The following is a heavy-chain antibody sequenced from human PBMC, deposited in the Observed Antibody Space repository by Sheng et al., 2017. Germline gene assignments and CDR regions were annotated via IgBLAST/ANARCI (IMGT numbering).Heavy chain of an antibody. CDR1: GFTVSSNY. V-gene: IGHV3-53*01. D-gene: IGHD2-2*01. CDR2: IYSGDNT. CDR3: ARGLGSCYRCWYFDL. Sequence: EVQLVESGGGLIQPGGSLRLSCAASGFTVSSNYMSWVRQAPGKGLEWVSVIYSGDNTNHADSVKGRFTIFRDNSKNTLYLQMNSLRAEDTATYYCARGLGSCYRCWYFDLWGRGTLVTVSS. J-gene: IGHJ2*01.